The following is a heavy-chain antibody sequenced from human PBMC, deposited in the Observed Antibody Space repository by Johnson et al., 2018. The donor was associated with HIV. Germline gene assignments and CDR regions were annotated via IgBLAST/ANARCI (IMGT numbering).Heavy chain of an antibody. D-gene: IGHD1-1*01. V-gene: IGHV3-66*02. CDR3: ARDVTAGNDAFEI. CDR2: IYSGGRS. CDR1: GFTFSDHY. Sequence: VQLVESGGGLDQPGGSLRLSCAASGFTFSDHYMDWVRQAPGKGLEWVSVIYSGGRSYYADSVKGRLTLSRDNSNNTLYLQMNSLRAEDTAVYYCARDVTAGNDAFEIWGQGTMVTVSS. J-gene: IGHJ3*02.